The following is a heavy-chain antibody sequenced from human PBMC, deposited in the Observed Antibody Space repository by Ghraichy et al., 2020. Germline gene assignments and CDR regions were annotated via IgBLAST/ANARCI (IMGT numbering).Heavy chain of an antibody. CDR2: ISYDGSNK. CDR1: GFTFSSYA. J-gene: IGHJ4*02. Sequence: GSLRLSCAASGFTFSSYAMHWVRQAPGKGLEWVAVISYDGSNKYYADSVKGRFTISRDNSKNTLYLQMNSLRAEDTAVYYCARGRDTAMVTRGFDYWGQGTLVTVSS. CDR3: ARGRDTAMVTRGFDY. D-gene: IGHD5-18*01. V-gene: IGHV3-30*01.